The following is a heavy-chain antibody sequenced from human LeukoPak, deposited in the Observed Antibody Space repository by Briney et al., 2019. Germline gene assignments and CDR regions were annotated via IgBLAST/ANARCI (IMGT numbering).Heavy chain of an antibody. CDR2: INPNSGGT. D-gene: IGHD3-10*01. CDR1: GYTFTGYY. CDR3: AKICITMVGGVGPPVY. V-gene: IGHV1-2*06. J-gene: IGHJ4*02. Sequence: ASVKVSCKASGYTFTGYYMHWVRQAPGQGLEWMGRINPNSGGTNYAQKFQGRVTMTRDTSISTAYMQLGRLRSNDPAVYYCAKICITMVGGVGPPVYGGQGTLVTVSS.